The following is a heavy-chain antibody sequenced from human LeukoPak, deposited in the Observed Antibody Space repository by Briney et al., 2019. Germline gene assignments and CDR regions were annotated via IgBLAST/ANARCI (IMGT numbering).Heavy chain of an antibody. CDR2: MNPNSGNT. D-gene: IGHD3-22*01. V-gene: IGHV1-8*01. CDR3: ARSGYYYDSSGRHYYYYGMDV. CDR1: GYTFTSYD. J-gene: IGHJ6*02. Sequence: ASVTVSFKASGYTFTSYDINWVRQATGQGLEWMGWMNPNSGNTGYSQKFQGRVTMTRNTSTSTAYMELSSLRSEDTAVYYCARSGYYYDSSGRHYYYYGMDVWGQGTTVTVSS.